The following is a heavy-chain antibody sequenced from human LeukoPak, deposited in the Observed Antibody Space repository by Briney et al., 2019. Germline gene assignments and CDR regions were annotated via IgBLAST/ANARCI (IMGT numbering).Heavy chain of an antibody. D-gene: IGHD4-17*01. CDR2: INGSGGTT. CDR3: ANPPTVTKTRFDS. V-gene: IGHV3-23*01. J-gene: IGHJ5*01. Sequence: GGPLRLSCAASGFTFSSYAMSWVRQAPGKGLEWVSDINGSGGTTYYADSVKGRFTISRDNSKNTLYLQMNSLRAEDTAVYYCANPPTVTKTRFDSWGQGTLVTVSS. CDR1: GFTFSSYA.